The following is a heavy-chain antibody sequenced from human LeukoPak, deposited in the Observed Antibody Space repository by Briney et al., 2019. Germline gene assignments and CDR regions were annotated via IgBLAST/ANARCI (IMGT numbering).Heavy chain of an antibody. CDR2: IYYSGST. J-gene: IGHJ5*02. Sequence: SETLSLTCTVSGGSISSSSYYWGWMRQPPGKGLEWIGSIYYSGSTYYNPSLKSRVTISVDTSKNQFSLKLSSVTAADTAVYYCAREAGMGGDSNWGGTRGLWFDPWGQGTLVTVSS. D-gene: IGHD4-11*01. CDR1: GGSISSSSYY. V-gene: IGHV4-39*07. CDR3: AREAGMGGDSNWGGTRGLWFDP.